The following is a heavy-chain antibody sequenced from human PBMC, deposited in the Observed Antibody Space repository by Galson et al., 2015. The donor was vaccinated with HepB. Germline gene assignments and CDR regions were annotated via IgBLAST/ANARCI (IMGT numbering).Heavy chain of an antibody. CDR1: GFTFSSYW. D-gene: IGHD3-10*01. J-gene: IGHJ6*03. Sequence: SLRLSCAASGFTFSSYWMSCVRQAPGKGLEWVANIKQDGSEKYYMDSVKGRFTISRDNAKNSLYLQMNGLRAEDTAVYYCARDVPMVRGVNGVYYYYYYYMDVWGKGTTVTVSS. V-gene: IGHV3-7*01. CDR2: IKQDGSEK. CDR3: ARDVPMVRGVNGVYYYYYYYMDV.